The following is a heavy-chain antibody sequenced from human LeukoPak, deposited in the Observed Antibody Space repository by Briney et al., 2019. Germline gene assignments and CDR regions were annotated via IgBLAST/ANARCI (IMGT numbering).Heavy chain of an antibody. CDR3: ATWNPGSAAFDY. J-gene: IGHJ4*02. D-gene: IGHD6-13*01. V-gene: IGHV3-23*01. CDR1: GFTFSSYA. CDR2: ISGSGGST. Sequence: PGGSLRLSCAASGFTFSSYAMSWVRQAPGKGLEWVSAISGSGGSTYYADSVKGRFTISRDNSKNTLYLQMNSLRGEDTAVYLCATWNPGSAAFDYWGQGTLVTVSS.